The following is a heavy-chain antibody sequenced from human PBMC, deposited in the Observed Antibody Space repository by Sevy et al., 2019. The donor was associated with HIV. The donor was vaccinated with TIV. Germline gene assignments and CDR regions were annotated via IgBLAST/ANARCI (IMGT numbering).Heavy chain of an antibody. CDR2: SNTDGSDT. V-gene: IGHV3-74*01. Sequence: GGSLRLSCAVPGFTFTRYDMHWVRQAPGEGLVWVSRSNTDGSDTSYADSVRGRFTISRDNAKNTLYLQMNSLRAEDTAVYYCTRDRLLSGMDVWGQGTTVTVSS. D-gene: IGHD2-15*01. CDR1: GFTFTRYD. CDR3: TRDRLLSGMDV. J-gene: IGHJ6*02.